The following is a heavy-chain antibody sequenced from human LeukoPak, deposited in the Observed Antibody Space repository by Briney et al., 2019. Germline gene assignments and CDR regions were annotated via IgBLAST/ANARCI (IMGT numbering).Heavy chain of an antibody. Sequence: GGSLRLSCAASGFTFSSYWMSWVRQAPGKGLEWVANIKQDGSEKYYVDSVKGRFTISRDNSKNTVYLQMGSLSTEDTAVYYCARDTNREQDIWGQGTTVTVSS. CDR3: ARDTNREQDI. V-gene: IGHV3-7*01. CDR1: GFTFSSYW. D-gene: IGHD3-3*01. J-gene: IGHJ6*02. CDR2: IKQDGSEK.